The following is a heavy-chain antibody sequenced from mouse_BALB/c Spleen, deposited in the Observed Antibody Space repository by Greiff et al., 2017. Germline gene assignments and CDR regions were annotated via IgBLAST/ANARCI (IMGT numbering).Heavy chain of an antibody. D-gene: IGHD4-1*01. J-gene: IGHJ2*01. V-gene: IGHV1-67*01. Sequence: QVQLKESGPELVWSGVSVKISCKDSGYTFTDYAMHRVKQSHAKSLVWIGVISTYSGHTNYNQKFKGKATMTVDKSSSIAYMELARLTSEDSAIYYCARGWDGGFDYWGKDTTRTVSS. CDR3: ARGWDGGFDY. CDR1: GYTFTDYA. CDR2: ISTYSGHT.